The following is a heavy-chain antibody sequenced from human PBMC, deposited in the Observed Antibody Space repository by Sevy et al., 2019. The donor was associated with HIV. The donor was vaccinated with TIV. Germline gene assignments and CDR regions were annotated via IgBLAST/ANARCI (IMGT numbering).Heavy chain of an antibody. J-gene: IGHJ6*02. D-gene: IGHD2-15*01. CDR3: TTDGAYCSGGSCYLDYYYSMDV. Sequence: GGSLRLSCAASGFTFSNAWMSWVRQAPGKGLEWVGRIKSKTDGGTTDYAAPVKGRFTISRADSKNTLYLQMNSLKTEDTAVYYCTTDGAYCSGGSCYLDYYYSMDVWGQGTTVTVSS. CDR1: GFTFSNAW. CDR2: IKSKTDGGTT. V-gene: IGHV3-15*01.